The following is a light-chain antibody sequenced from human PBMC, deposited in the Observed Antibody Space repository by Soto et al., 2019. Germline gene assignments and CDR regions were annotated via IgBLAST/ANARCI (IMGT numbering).Light chain of an antibody. V-gene: IGKV3-15*01. CDR1: QSVSNN. CDR2: GAS. J-gene: IGKJ4*01. CDR3: QQYNYWPPLT. Sequence: EIVMTHSPATLSVSPGERTTLYCRASQSVSNNLAWYQQKPGQAPRLLIYGASTRATGIPARFSGSGSGTEFTLTISSLQSEDFAVYYCQQYNYWPPLTFGGGTKVDIK.